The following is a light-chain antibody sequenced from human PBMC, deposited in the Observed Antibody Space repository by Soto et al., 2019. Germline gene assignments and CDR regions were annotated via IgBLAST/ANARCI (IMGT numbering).Light chain of an antibody. V-gene: IGKV1-6*01. J-gene: IGKJ1*01. Sequence: AIQMTQSPSSLSASVGDRVTITCRASQGITNDLGWYQQKPGTAPKLLIYAASSLRSGVPSRFSGSGSGTDFTLTISSLQPEDFATYYCLQDYNYPWTFGQGTKVDIK. CDR2: AAS. CDR1: QGITND. CDR3: LQDYNYPWT.